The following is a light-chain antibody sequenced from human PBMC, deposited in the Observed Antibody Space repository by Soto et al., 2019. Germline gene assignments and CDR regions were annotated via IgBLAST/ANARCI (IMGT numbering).Light chain of an antibody. V-gene: IGLV2-11*01. J-gene: IGLJ1*01. CDR2: DVT. CDR3: CSYAGSGAFV. CDR1: SSDVGGYNY. Sequence: SLTQPRSMSGSPGQSGTSSCPGNSSDVGGYNYVSWYQQHPGKAPKLIIYDVTKRPSGVPDRFSGSKSGNTASLTISGLQAEDEADYHCCSYAGSGAFVFGAGTKVTVL.